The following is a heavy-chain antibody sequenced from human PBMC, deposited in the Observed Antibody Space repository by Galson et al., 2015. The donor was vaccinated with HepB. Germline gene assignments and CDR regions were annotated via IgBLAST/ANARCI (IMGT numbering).Heavy chain of an antibody. CDR3: ARDPVNHDYGDYGPPYYYYYMDV. CDR2: IYTSGST. Sequence: TLSLTCTVSGGSISSGSYYWSWIRQPAGKGLEWIGRIYTSGSTNYNPPLKSRVTMSVDTSKNQFSLKLSSVTAADTAVYYCARDPVNHDYGDYGPPYYYYYMDVWGKGTTVTVSS. D-gene: IGHD4-17*01. V-gene: IGHV4-61*02. J-gene: IGHJ6*03. CDR1: GGSISSGSYY.